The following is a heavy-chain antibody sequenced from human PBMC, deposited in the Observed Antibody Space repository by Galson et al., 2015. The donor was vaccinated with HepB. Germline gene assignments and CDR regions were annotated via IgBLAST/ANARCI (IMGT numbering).Heavy chain of an antibody. D-gene: IGHD6-19*01. V-gene: IGHV6-1*01. Sequence: CAISGDSVSRNTAAWNWIRQSPSRGLEWLGRTYYRSKWYNDYAVSVKSRITINADTSKNHFSLQLNSVTPEDTAVYYCTGKGRAVAVARGNWFDPWGQGTLVTVSS. CDR2: TYYRSKWYN. J-gene: IGHJ5*02. CDR1: GDSVSRNTAA. CDR3: TGKGRAVAVARGNWFDP.